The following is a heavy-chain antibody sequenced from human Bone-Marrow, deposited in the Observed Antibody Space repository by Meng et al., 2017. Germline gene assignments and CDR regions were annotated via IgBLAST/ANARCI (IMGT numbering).Heavy chain of an antibody. Sequence: ASVKVSCKASGYTFTSYGISWVRQAPGQGLEWMGWISAYNGNTNYAQKLQGRVTMTTDTSTSTAYMELSSLRSEDTAVYYCARDRVIVGATNLEYLQHWGQGTLVTVSS. CDR1: GYTFTSYG. J-gene: IGHJ1*01. CDR2: ISAYNGNT. CDR3: ARDRVIVGATNLEYLQH. D-gene: IGHD1-26*01. V-gene: IGHV1-18*01.